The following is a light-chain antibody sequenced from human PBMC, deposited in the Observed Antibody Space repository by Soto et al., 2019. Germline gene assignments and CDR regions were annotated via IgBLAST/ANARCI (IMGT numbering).Light chain of an antibody. Sequence: IQINKKNFTLSASVGDRVTSTCRASQSISSWLAWYQQKPGKAPKLLIYDASSLESGVPSRFSGSGSGTEFTLTISSLQTDDFASYYCQQYASYSWTSGQRTTADI. CDR2: DAS. CDR1: QSISSW. J-gene: IGKJ1*01. V-gene: IGKV1-5*01. CDR3: QQYASYSWT.